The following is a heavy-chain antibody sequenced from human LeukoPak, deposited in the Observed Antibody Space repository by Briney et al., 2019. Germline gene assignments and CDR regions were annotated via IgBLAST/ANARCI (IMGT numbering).Heavy chain of an antibody. CDR1: GFTFSSYS. V-gene: IGHV3-21*01. CDR2: ISSSSSYI. Sequence: GGSLRLSCAASGFTFSSYSMNWVRQAPGKGLEWVSSISSSSSYIYYADSVKGRFTISRDNAKNSLYLQMNSLRAEDTAVYYSAMYRGKTDAFDIWGKGTMVTVSS. CDR3: AMYRGKTDAFDI. J-gene: IGHJ3*02. D-gene: IGHD4-23*01.